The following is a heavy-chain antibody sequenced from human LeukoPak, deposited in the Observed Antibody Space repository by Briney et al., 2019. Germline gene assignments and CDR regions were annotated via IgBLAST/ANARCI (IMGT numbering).Heavy chain of an antibody. CDR2: IYYGGDT. CDR3: AIGFGEDYYYYYMDV. J-gene: IGHJ6*03. CDR1: GGSISSYY. V-gene: IGHV4-59*01. Sequence: SETLSLTCTVSGGSISSYYWSWIRQPPGKGLEWIGYIYYGGDTNYNPSLKSRVTISIDTSKNQFSLKLRSVTAADTAVYYCAIGFGEDYYYYYMDVWGKGTTVTVSS. D-gene: IGHD3-10*01.